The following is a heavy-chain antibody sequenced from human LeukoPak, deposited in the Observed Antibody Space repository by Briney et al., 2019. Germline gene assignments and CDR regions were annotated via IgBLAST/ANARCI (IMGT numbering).Heavy chain of an antibody. CDR1: GYTFTSYA. CDR3: ARDHTLRRWLVQMGKDWFDP. D-gene: IGHD6-19*01. Sequence: GASVKVSCKASGYTFTSYAMHWVRQAPGQRLEWMGWINAGNGNTKYSQKFQGRVTITRDTSASTAYMELSSLRSEDAAVYYCARDHTLRRWLVQMGKDWFDPWGQGTLVTVSS. J-gene: IGHJ5*02. V-gene: IGHV1-3*01. CDR2: INAGNGNT.